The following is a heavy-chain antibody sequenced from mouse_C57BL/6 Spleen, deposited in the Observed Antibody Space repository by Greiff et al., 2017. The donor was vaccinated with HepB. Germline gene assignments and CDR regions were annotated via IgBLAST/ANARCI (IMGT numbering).Heavy chain of an antibody. V-gene: IGHV1-52*01. D-gene: IGHD1-1*01. CDR3: ARPSDYYGSSWYFDV. Sequence: VQLQQPGAELVRPGSSVKLSCKASGYTFTSYWMHWVKQRPIQGLEWIGNIDPSDSETHYNQKFKDKATLTVDKSSSTAYMQLSSLTSEDSAVYYCARPSDYYGSSWYFDVWGTGTTVTVSS. CDR2: IDPSDSET. J-gene: IGHJ1*03. CDR1: GYTFTSYW.